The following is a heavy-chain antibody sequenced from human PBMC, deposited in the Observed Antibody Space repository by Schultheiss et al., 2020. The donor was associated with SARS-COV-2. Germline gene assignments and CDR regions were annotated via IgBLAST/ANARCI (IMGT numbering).Heavy chain of an antibody. CDR2: IKSKTDGGTT. J-gene: IGHJ4*02. CDR1: GFTFSNAW. D-gene: IGHD3-3*01. V-gene: IGHV3-15*01. Sequence: GGSLRLSCAASGFTFSNAWMSWVRQAPGKGLEWVGRIKSKTDGGTTDYAAPVKGRFTISRDDSKNTLYLQMNSLKTEDTAVYYCTTVRDDFRSGYPNDYWGQGTLVTVSS. CDR3: TTVRDDFRSGYPNDY.